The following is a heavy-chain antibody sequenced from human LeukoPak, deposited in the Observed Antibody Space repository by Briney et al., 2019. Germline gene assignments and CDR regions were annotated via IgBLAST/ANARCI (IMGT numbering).Heavy chain of an antibody. D-gene: IGHD3-22*01. Sequence: GGSLRLSCAASGFSFSTSAMSWVRHAPGKGLVWVSRINSDGINTSYADSVKGRFTISRDNAKNTLNLQMNSLRAEDTAVYYCARDLGQYYDTSDNWFDPWGQGTLVTVSS. CDR2: INSDGINT. CDR3: ARDLGQYYDTSDNWFDP. V-gene: IGHV3-74*01. J-gene: IGHJ5*02. CDR1: GFSFSTSA.